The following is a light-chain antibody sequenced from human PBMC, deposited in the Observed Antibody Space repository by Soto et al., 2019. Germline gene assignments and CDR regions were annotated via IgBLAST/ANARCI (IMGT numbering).Light chain of an antibody. CDR2: DAS. Sequence: DIQMTQSPSSLSASVGDRVTITCQASQDISNYLNWYQQKPGKAPMLLIYDASNLETGVPSRFSGSGSGTDFTFTISSLQPEDIATYYCQQYDNLPTFGQGTRLEIK. V-gene: IGKV1-33*01. J-gene: IGKJ5*01. CDR1: QDISNY. CDR3: QQYDNLPT.